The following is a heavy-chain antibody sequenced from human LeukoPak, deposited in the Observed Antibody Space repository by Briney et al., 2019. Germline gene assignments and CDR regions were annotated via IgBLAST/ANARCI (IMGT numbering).Heavy chain of an antibody. J-gene: IGHJ6*02. V-gene: IGHV3-21*01. CDR2: ISSSSSYI. D-gene: IGHD6-13*01. CDR1: GFTFSSYS. Sequence: GGSLRLSCAASGFTFSSYSMNWVRQAPGKGLEWVSSISSSSSYIYYADSVKGRFTISRDNAKNSLYLQMNSLRAEDTAVYYCAREGQQLVRYGMDVWGQGTTVTVSS. CDR3: AREGQQLVRYGMDV.